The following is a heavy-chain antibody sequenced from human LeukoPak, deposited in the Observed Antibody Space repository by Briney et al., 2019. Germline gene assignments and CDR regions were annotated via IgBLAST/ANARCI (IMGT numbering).Heavy chain of an antibody. CDR1: GFTFDDYA. CDR3: AKDLGGGCSSTSCYSAFDI. J-gene: IGHJ3*02. Sequence: PGRSLRLSCAASGFTFDDYAMHWVRQAPGKGLEWVSGISWNSGSIGYADSVKGRFTISRDNAKNSLYLQMNSLRAEDMALYYCAKDLGGGCSSTSCYSAFDIWGQGTMVTVSS. D-gene: IGHD2-2*01. CDR2: ISWNSGSI. V-gene: IGHV3-9*03.